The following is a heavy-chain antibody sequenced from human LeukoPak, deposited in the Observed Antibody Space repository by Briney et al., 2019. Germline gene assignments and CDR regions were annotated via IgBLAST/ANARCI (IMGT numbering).Heavy chain of an antibody. CDR2: IFHSGST. D-gene: IGHD3-3*01. J-gene: IGHJ4*02. V-gene: IGHV4-30-2*01. Sequence: PSETLSLTCTVSRVSISSGTYYWSWVRQPPGKGLEWIGYIFHSGSTSYNPSLKSRLTISLHRSKNQFSLNLTSVTAADTAVYYCARGGTYDFTATDFDYWGRGTLVTVSS. CDR1: RVSISSGTYY. CDR3: ARGGTYDFTATDFDY.